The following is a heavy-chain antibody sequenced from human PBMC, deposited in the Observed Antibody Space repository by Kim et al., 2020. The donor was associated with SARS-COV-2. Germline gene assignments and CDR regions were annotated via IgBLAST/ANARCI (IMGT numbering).Heavy chain of an antibody. J-gene: IGHJ6*03. CDR1: GGSISSYY. CDR2: IYYSGST. CDR3: ARVYSSSSNLNYYYYYYMDV. D-gene: IGHD6-6*01. Sequence: SETLSLTCTVSGGSISSYYWSWIRQPPGKGLEWIGYIYYSGSTNYNPSLKSRVTISVDTSKNQFSLKLSSVTAADTAVYYCARVYSSSSNLNYYYYYYMDVWGKGTTVTVSS. V-gene: IGHV4-59*01.